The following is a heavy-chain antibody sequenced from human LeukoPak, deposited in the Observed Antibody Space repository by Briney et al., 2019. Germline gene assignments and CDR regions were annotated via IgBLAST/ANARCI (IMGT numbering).Heavy chain of an antibody. Sequence: GGSPRLSCAASGFTFSSYGIHWVRQAPGKGLEWVAVISYDGSNKYYADSVKGRFTISRDNSKNTLYLQMSSLRAEDTAVYYCARDSRFLEWLLPPLVGMDVWGRGTTVTVSS. D-gene: IGHD3-3*01. CDR1: GFTFSSYG. CDR3: ARDSRFLEWLLPPLVGMDV. V-gene: IGHV3-30-3*01. J-gene: IGHJ6*02. CDR2: ISYDGSNK.